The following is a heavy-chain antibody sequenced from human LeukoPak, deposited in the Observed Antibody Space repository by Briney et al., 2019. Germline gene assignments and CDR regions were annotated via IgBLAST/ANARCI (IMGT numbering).Heavy chain of an antibody. J-gene: IGHJ3*02. CDR3: ARVLTDILTGYYPDAFDI. CDR2: IYYSGST. V-gene: IGHV4-31*03. D-gene: IGHD3-9*01. Sequence: SETLSLTCTVSGGSISSGGYYWSWIRQHPGKGLEWIGYIYYSGSTYYNPSLKSRVTISVDTFKNQFSLKLSSVTAADTAVYYCARVLTDILTGYYPDAFDIWGQGTMVTVSS. CDR1: GGSISSGGYY.